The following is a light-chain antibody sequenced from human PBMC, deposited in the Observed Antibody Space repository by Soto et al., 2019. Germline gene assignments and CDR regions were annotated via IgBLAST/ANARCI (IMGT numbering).Light chain of an antibody. CDR1: QSVSSY. CDR2: DAS. Sequence: EIVLTQSPATLSLCPGERATLSCRASQSVSSYLAWYQQKPGQAPRLLIYDASSRATGIPARFSGSGSGTEFTLSISGLQSEDFAVYFCQQYNNWPFSFGQGTRLEIK. J-gene: IGKJ5*01. CDR3: QQYNNWPFS. V-gene: IGKV3D-15*01.